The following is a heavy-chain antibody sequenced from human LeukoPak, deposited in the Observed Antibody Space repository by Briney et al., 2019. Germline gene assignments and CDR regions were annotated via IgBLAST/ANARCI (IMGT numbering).Heavy chain of an antibody. CDR1: GFTFSSYG. CDR3: LTVVETTIAAFDI. J-gene: IGHJ3*02. CDR2: IDANAKTT. V-gene: IGHV3-74*01. D-gene: IGHD1-26*01. Sequence: GGSLRLSCAASGFTFSSYGMHWVRQAPGKGLVWVSRIDANAKTTSYADSVKGRFTISTDIAKKTLYLQMNSLRVEDTAVYYCLTVVETTIAAFDIWGQGTMVTVSS.